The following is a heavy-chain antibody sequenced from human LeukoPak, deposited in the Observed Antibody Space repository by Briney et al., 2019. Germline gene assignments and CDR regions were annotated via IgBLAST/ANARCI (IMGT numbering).Heavy chain of an antibody. J-gene: IGHJ5*02. CDR1: GFSVSSTY. CDR3: TRDRAGTQSWVEFDL. Sequence: PGGSLRLSCAASGFSVSSTYMSWVRQAPGKGLELVSLIYTSGSTFYADSVMGRFTISRDNSKNTLFLQMNSLRAEDSAVYYCTRDRAGTQSWVEFDLWGQGTLVTVSS. D-gene: IGHD3-10*01. V-gene: IGHV3-66*03. CDR2: IYTSGST.